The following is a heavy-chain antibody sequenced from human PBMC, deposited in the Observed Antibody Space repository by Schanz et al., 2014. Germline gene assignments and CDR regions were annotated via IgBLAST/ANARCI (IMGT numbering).Heavy chain of an antibody. V-gene: IGHV3-23*01. CDR1: GFTFSTSA. CDR3: AKDISDTSGKDDY. CDR2: ISSRSSHI. Sequence: EVQLLESGGGLVQPGGSLRLSCAASGFTFSTSAMSWVRQAPGKGLEWVSSISSRSSHIYYADSVKGRFTISRDNSKNTLFLQMNSLRVEDSAIYYCAKDISDTSGKDDYWGQGSLVTVSS. D-gene: IGHD3-22*01. J-gene: IGHJ4*02.